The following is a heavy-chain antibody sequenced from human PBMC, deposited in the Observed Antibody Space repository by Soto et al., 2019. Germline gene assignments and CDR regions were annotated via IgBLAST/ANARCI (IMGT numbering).Heavy chain of an antibody. CDR2: ISYDGSNK. CDR1: GFTFSSYA. CDR3: ARDRTSWYDY. V-gene: IGHV3-30-3*01. Sequence: QVQLVESGGGVVQPGRSLRLSCAASGFTFSSYAMHWVRQAPGKGLEWVAVISYDGSNKYYADSVKGRFTISRDNSKNTLYLQMNSLRAEDTAVYYCARDRTSWYDYWGQGTLVTVSS. D-gene: IGHD6-13*01. J-gene: IGHJ4*02.